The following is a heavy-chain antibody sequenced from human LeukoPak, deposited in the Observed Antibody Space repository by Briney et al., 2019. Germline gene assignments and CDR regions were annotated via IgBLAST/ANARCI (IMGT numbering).Heavy chain of an antibody. CDR3: AEAKGSRPPLDY. V-gene: IGHV3-9*01. CDR2: ISWNSGDI. D-gene: IGHD2-15*01. Sequence: GGSLRLSCAASGFTFDDYAMHWVRQAPGEGLEWVSGISWNSGDIGYADFVKGRFTISRDNAKNSLYLQMNSLRAEDTALYYCAEAKGSRPPLDYWGQGTLVTVSS. CDR1: GFTFDDYA. J-gene: IGHJ4*02.